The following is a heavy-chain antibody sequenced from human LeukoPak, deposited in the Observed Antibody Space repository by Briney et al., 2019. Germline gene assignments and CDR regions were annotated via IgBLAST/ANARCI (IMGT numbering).Heavy chain of an antibody. CDR3: VRGRYDSSGYNYWYFDL. Sequence: PSQTLSLTCAVSGGSISSGGYSWSWIRQPPGKGLEWIGYIYHSGSTYYNPSLKSRVTISVDRSKNQFSLKLSSVTAADTAVYYCVRGRYDSSGYNYWYFDLWGRGTLVTVSS. V-gene: IGHV4-30-2*01. CDR2: IYHSGST. D-gene: IGHD3-22*01. J-gene: IGHJ2*01. CDR1: GGSISSGGYS.